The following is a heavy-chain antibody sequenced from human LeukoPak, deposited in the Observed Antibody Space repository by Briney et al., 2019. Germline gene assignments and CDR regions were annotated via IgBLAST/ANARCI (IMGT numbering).Heavy chain of an antibody. Sequence: GGSLRLSCAASGFTFDGYGMSWVRQAPGKGLEWVSGINWNGGKTVYADSVKGRFTISRDNAKTSLYLQMNSLRAEDTALYYCARGERKAVATPGDYFDYWGQGSLVTVSS. V-gene: IGHV3-20*04. D-gene: IGHD6-19*01. J-gene: IGHJ4*02. CDR3: ARGERKAVATPGDYFDY. CDR1: GFTFDGYG. CDR2: INWNGGKT.